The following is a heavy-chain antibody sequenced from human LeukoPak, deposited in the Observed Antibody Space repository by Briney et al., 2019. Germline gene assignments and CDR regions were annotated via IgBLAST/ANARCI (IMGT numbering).Heavy chain of an antibody. CDR1: IHLYRRYD. V-gene: IGHV3-23*01. CDR3: ALQDGFDP. J-gene: IGHJ5*02. Sequence: GGSLRLLSASWIHLYRRYDMMCARQAPGKGLEWVSAISGSGGSTYYADSVKGRFTISRDNSKNPVYLQMNILRAEDTAVYNGALQDGFDPWGQGTLVTVPS. CDR2: ISGSGGST.